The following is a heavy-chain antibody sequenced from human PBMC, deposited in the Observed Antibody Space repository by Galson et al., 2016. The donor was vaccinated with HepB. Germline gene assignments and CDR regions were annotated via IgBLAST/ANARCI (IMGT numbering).Heavy chain of an antibody. Sequence: SVKVSCKASGYTFNDYYIHWVRQAPGQGLEWMGWINPNSGGTTYALEFQGRVTMTRDTSIATAYMEVSGLKSDGTAVYYCARDYYGLGSLLVYWGQGTLVTVSS. CDR3: ARDYYGLGSLLVY. D-gene: IGHD3-10*01. CDR2: INPNSGGT. J-gene: IGHJ4*02. CDR1: GYTFNDYY. V-gene: IGHV1-2*02.